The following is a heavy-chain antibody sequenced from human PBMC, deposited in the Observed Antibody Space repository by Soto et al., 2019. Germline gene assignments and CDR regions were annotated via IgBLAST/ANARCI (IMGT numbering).Heavy chain of an antibody. CDR1: GYSFTSYW. CDR3: ARIGIAAAYYYYYGMDV. CDR2: IDPSDSYT. Sequence: EVQLVQSGAEVKKPGESLRISCKGSGYSFTSYWISWVRQMPGKGLEWMGRIDPSDSYTNYSPSFQGHVTISDDKSISTAYLQWSSLKASDTAMYYCARIGIAAAYYYYYGMDVWGQGTTVTVSS. D-gene: IGHD6-13*01. V-gene: IGHV5-10-1*01. J-gene: IGHJ6*02.